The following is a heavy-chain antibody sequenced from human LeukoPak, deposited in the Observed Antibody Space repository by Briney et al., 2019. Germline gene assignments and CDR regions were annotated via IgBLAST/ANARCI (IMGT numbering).Heavy chain of an antibody. J-gene: IGHJ6*02. D-gene: IGHD3-10*01. CDR3: AAWAYVSGNGMDV. CDR1: GYTFTGYY. CDR2: INPNSGGT. V-gene: IGHV1-2*06. Sequence: ASVKVSCKAFGYTFTGYYMHWVRQATGQGLEWMGRINPNSGGTNYAQKFQGRVTMTRDTSISTVYMELSRLRSDDTAVYYCAAWAYVSGNGMDVWGQGTTVTVSS.